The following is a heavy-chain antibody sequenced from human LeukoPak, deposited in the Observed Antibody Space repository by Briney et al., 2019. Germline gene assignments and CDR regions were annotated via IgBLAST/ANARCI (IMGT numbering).Heavy chain of an antibody. J-gene: IGHJ6*02. V-gene: IGHV3-30*18. D-gene: IGHD6-19*01. CDR2: ISYDGSNK. CDR1: GFTFSSYG. Sequence: GGSLRLSCAASGFTFSSYGMHWVRQAPGKGLEWVAVISYDGSNKYYADSVKGRFTISRDNSKNTLYLQMNSLRAEDTAVYYCAKDNSSGWYWGNYYYYGMDVWGQGTTVTVSS. CDR3: AKDNSSGWYWGNYYYYGMDV.